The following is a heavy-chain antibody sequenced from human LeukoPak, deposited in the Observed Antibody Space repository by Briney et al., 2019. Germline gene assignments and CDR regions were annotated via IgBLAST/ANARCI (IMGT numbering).Heavy chain of an antibody. CDR2: IYYSGST. Sequence: PSETLSLTCTVSGGSISSGRYYWGWIRQPPGKGLEWIGIIYYSGSTYYDRSLKSRVTISVDTPKNQFSLKLSSVTAADTAVYYCAAVPNANAWYWDDAFDIWGQGTMVTVSS. D-gene: IGHD2-8*02. J-gene: IGHJ3*02. CDR3: AAVPNANAWYWDDAFDI. V-gene: IGHV4-39*01. CDR1: GGSISSGRYY.